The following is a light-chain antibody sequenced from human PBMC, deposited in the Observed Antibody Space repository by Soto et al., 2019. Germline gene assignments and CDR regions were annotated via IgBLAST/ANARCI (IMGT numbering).Light chain of an antibody. J-gene: IGLJ1*01. CDR2: EVS. CDR3: SSYTRSSTLV. CDR1: SSDVGGYNY. Sequence: QSVLTQPASVSGSPGQSITISCTGTSSDVGGYNYVSWYQQHPGKAPKLMIYEVSNRLSGVSNRFSGSKAGNTASLTISGLQAEDAAAYYCSSYTRSSTLVFGTGTKLTVL. V-gene: IGLV2-14*01.